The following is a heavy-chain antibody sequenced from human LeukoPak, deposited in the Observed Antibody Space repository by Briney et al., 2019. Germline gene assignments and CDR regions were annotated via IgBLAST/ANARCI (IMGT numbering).Heavy chain of an antibody. CDR3: AKANLVGMAAAGSLLFDY. Sequence: GGSLRLSCAASGFTFSSYAMSWVRQAPGKGLEWVSAISGSGGSTYYADSVKGRFTISRDNSKNTLYLQMNSLRAEDTAVYYCAKANLVGMAAAGSLLFDYWGQGTLVTVSS. D-gene: IGHD6-13*01. V-gene: IGHV3-23*01. CDR1: GFTFSSYA. CDR2: ISGSGGST. J-gene: IGHJ4*02.